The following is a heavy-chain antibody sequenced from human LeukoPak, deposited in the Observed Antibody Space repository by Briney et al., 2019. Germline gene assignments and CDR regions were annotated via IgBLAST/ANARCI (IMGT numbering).Heavy chain of an antibody. D-gene: IGHD3-22*01. Sequence: ASVKVSCKASGYTFTGYYMHWVRQAPGQGLEWMGWTNPNSGGTNYAQKFQGRVTMTRDTSISTAYMELSRLRSDDTAVYYCARDRPYDSSDYYAAKYYYYYMDVWGKGTTVTVSS. CDR2: TNPNSGGT. CDR3: ARDRPYDSSDYYAAKYYYYYMDV. V-gene: IGHV1-2*02. J-gene: IGHJ6*03. CDR1: GYTFTGYY.